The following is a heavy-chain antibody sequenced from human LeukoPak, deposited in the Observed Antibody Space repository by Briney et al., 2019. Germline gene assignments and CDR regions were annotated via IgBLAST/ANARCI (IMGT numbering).Heavy chain of an antibody. CDR3: ARVDFVTSGGYYYYYMDV. CDR1: GYTFTNYA. Sequence: GASVKVSCKASGYTFTNYAMNWVRQAPGQGLEWMGGIIPIFGTANYAQKFQGRVTMTRDMSTSTVYMELSSLRSEDTAVYYCARVDFVTSGGYYYYYMDVWGKGTTVTVSS. D-gene: IGHD3-9*01. J-gene: IGHJ6*03. V-gene: IGHV1-69*05. CDR2: IIPIFGTA.